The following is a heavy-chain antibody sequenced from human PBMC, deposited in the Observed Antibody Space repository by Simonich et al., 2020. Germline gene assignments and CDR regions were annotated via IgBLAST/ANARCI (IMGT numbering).Heavy chain of an antibody. V-gene: IGHV3-21*01. Sequence: EVQLVESGGGLVKPGGSLRLSCAASGFTFSSYSMNWVRQAPWKGLEVGSSISRNISYIYNADSVKGRFTISRDNAKTSLYLQMNSLRAEDTAVYYCARGIVGASGAFDIWGQGTMVTVSS. CDR2: ISRNISYI. CDR1: GFTFSSYS. D-gene: IGHD1-26*01. J-gene: IGHJ3*02. CDR3: ARGIVGASGAFDI.